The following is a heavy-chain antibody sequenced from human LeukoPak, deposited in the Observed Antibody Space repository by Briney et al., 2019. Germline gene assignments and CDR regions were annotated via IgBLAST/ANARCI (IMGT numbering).Heavy chain of an antibody. J-gene: IGHJ4*02. CDR2: ISGSGGST. D-gene: IGHD3-16*01. CDR1: GLTFSSYA. CDR3: AKEAPYDYVWHGNYFDN. Sequence: GGSLRLSCAASGLTFSSYAMSWVRQAPGKGLEWVSVISGSGGSTYYADSVKGRFTISRDNSKNTLYLQVNSLRAEDTAVYYCAKEAPYDYVWHGNYFDNWGQGTLVSVSS. V-gene: IGHV3-23*01.